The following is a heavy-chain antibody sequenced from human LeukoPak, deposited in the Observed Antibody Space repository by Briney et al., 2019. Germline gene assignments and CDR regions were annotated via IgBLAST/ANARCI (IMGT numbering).Heavy chain of an antibody. CDR3: AKGGLNLAAY. D-gene: IGHD6-25*01. CDR2: ISYDGSNK. CDR1: GFTFSSYA. V-gene: IGHV3-30*04. Sequence: PGGSLRLSCAASGFTFSSYAMHWVRQAPGKGLEWVAVISYDGSNKYYADSVKGRFTISRDNSKNTLYLQMNSLRAEDTAVYYCAKGGLNLAAYWGQGTLVTVSS. J-gene: IGHJ4*02.